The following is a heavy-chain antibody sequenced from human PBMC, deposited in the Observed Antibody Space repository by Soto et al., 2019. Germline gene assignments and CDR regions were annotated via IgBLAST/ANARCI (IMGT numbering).Heavy chain of an antibody. J-gene: IGHJ4*02. Sequence: QLQLQESGPGLVKPSETLSLTCTVSGCSISSSSYYWGWIRQPPGKGLEWIGRIYYSGNTYYNPSLNSGVTISVDTSWNQFSLKVSAVAAAGTAVSYCARQRDDYIRYWGQGTLVTVSS. CDR1: GCSISSSSYY. CDR2: IYYSGNT. D-gene: IGHD4-4*01. CDR3: ARQRDDYIRY. V-gene: IGHV4-39*01.